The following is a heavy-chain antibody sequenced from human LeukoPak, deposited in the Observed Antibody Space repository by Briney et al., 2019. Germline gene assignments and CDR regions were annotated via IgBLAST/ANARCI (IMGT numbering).Heavy chain of an antibody. CDR2: INQDGSEG. Sequence: GGSLRLSCAASGFTFSDYWMDWVRLAPGKGMEWVANINQDGSEGYSADSVKGRFTISRDNAKNSPYLQMNRLRTEDTAVYYCSRSLDYWGQGALVTVSS. V-gene: IGHV3-7*01. J-gene: IGHJ4*02. CDR3: SRSLDY. CDR1: GFTFSDYW.